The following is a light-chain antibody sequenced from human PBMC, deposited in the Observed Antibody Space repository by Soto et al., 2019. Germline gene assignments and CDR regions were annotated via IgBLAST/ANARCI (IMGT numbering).Light chain of an antibody. Sequence: EVVMTQSPATLSVSPGEGATLSCRASQSVGSLVAWYQQKPGQAPRLLIYGTSTRATGVPARFSGSGSGTEFTLTISNLQSEDFAVYYCQQYNDWPPLTFGGGTKVDIK. CDR1: QSVGSL. CDR2: GTS. V-gene: IGKV3-15*01. CDR3: QQYNDWPPLT. J-gene: IGKJ4*01.